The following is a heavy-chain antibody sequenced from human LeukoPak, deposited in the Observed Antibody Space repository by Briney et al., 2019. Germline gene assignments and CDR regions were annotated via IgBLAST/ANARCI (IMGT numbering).Heavy chain of an antibody. CDR1: GFSFSGTW. V-gene: IGHV3-7*01. CDR3: ATDLNHDSGG. J-gene: IGHJ4*02. D-gene: IGHD1-26*01. CDR2: ISPDGSEK. Sequence: GGSPRLSCATSGFSFSGTWMTWVRQAPGKGLECITNISPDGSEKYYLDSVKGRFTVSRDNAKKLVYLQMNSLRVEDTAIYFCATDLNHDSGGWGQGALVTVPS.